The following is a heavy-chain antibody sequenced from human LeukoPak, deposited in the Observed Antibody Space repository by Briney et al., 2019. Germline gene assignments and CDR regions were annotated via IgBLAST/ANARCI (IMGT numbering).Heavy chain of an antibody. J-gene: IGHJ1*01. D-gene: IGHD3-22*01. CDR2: IKSDGRT. V-gene: IGHV3-74*01. Sequence: QPGGSLRLSCAASGFTLSSYWMHWVRQAPGKGLVWVSRIKSDGRTNYADSVKGRFTISRENAKNTVSLQMKSLRAEDTGVYYCARAPSEIGGYYPEYFRHWGQGTLVIVSS. CDR1: GFTLSSYW. CDR3: ARAPSEIGGYYPEYFRH.